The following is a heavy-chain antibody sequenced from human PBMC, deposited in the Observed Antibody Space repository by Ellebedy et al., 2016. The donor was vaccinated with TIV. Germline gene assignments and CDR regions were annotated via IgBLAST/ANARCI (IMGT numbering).Heavy chain of an antibody. CDR1: GGTFSNYA. J-gene: IGHJ4*02. V-gene: IGHV1-69*04. CDR2: IIPILGTA. CDR3: ARDTPYYYGSGSLGY. Sequence: ASVKVSCKASGGTFSNYAITWVRQAPGQGLEWMGRIIPILGTANYAQKFQGRVTITADKSTSTAYMELSSLRSEDTAVYYCARDTPYYYGSGSLGYWGQGTLVTVSS. D-gene: IGHD3-10*01.